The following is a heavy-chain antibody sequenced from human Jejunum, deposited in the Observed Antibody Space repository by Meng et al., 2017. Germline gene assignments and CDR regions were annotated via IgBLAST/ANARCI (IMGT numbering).Heavy chain of an antibody. CDR3: AHSNVPRDGHETDY. Sequence: SGPTLVKPTQTLTLTCTFSGFSLTTSGVAVGWIRQPPGKALEWLAIIYWDDSKRYSPSLKSRLTITKDTSKDQVVLTMTNMDPVDTGTYYCAHSNVPRDGHETDYWGQGTLVTVSS. D-gene: IGHD5-24*01. CDR1: GFSLTTSGVA. J-gene: IGHJ4*02. V-gene: IGHV2-5*02. CDR2: IYWDDSK.